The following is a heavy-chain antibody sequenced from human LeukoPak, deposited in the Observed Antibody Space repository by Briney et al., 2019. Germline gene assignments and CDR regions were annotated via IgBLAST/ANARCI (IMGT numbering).Heavy chain of an antibody. Sequence: PSETLSLTCTVSGGSISTSSYYWGWIRQSPGKGLEWIGSVLYIGTTYYNPSLTSRVTIFVDTSKNQFSLRLGSMTAADTAVYYCARQTSIAWGLFDYWGQGALVTVSS. D-gene: IGHD7-27*01. V-gene: IGHV4-39*01. J-gene: IGHJ4*02. CDR3: ARQTSIAWGLFDY. CDR2: VLYIGTT. CDR1: GGSISTSSYY.